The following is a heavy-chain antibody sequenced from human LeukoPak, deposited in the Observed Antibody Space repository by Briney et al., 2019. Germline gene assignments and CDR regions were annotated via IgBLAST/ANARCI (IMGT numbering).Heavy chain of an antibody. CDR1: GYSFTSYG. CDR2: ISAYDGRT. V-gene: IGHV1-18*01. Sequence: ASVKVSCKASGYSFTSYGISWVRQAPGQGLKCMGWISAYDGRTNYAHNLQGRVIMTTDTSTSTASMELRRLRSDDTAVYYCARGGHCTNGVCYTFKYWGQGTLVTFSS. J-gene: IGHJ4*02. D-gene: IGHD2-8*01. CDR3: ARGGHCTNGVCYTFKY.